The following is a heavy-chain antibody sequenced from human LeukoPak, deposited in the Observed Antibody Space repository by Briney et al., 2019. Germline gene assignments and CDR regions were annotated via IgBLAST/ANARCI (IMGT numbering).Heavy chain of an antibody. CDR1: GGSISSYY. D-gene: IGHD3-22*01. V-gene: IGHV4-59*01. CDR3: ARDLPNGYYDSSGYYSLSHAFDI. J-gene: IGHJ3*02. Sequence: PSETLSLTCTVSGGSISSYYWSWIRQPPGKGLEWIGYIYYSGSTNYNPSLKSRVTISVDTSKNQFSLKLSSVTAADTAVYHCARDLPNGYYDSSGYYSLSHAFDIWGQGTMVTVSS. CDR2: IYYSGST.